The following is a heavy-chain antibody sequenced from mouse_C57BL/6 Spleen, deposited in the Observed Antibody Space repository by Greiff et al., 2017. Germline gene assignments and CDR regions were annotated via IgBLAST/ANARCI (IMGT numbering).Heavy chain of an antibody. D-gene: IGHD2-4*01. CDR3: TTSTMITTRAMDY. Sequence: VQLQQSGAELVRPGASVKLSCTASGFNIKDDYMHWVKQRPEQGLEWIGWIDPENGDTESASKFQGKATITADTSSNTAYLQLSSLTSEDTAVYYCTTSTMITTRAMDYWGQGTSVTVSS. CDR2: IDPENGDT. V-gene: IGHV14-4*01. CDR1: GFNIKDDY. J-gene: IGHJ4*01.